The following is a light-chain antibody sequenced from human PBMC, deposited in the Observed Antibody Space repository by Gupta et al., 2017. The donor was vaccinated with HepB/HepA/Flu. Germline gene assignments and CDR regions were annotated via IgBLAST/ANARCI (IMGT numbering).Light chain of an antibody. V-gene: IGLV2-23*01. CDR3: CSDAGSSNVV. CDR2: EGS. Sequence: QSALPQPASVSGSPGQSITISCPGTSSDVGSYNLVSWYQQHPGKAPKLMIYEGSKRPAGVANRFSGSKSGNTASLTISGRQEEDEADYYCCSDAGSSNVVFGGGTKLTVL. CDR1: SSDVGSYNL. J-gene: IGLJ2*01.